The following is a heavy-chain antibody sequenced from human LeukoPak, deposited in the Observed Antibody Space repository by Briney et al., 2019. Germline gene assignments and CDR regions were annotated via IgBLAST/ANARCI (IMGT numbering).Heavy chain of an antibody. D-gene: IGHD3-10*01. CDR3: ARDRPFYGSGSYLDP. CDR1: GDSVCRYY. CDR2: IYHSGIT. J-gene: IGHJ5*02. Sequence: SETLSLTCSVSGDSVCRYYWSWIRQPPGKGLEWIGHIYHSGITNYNPSLKSRVTISLDTSKNHFSLKLTSVTAADTAVYYCARDRPFYGSGSYLDPRGQGTLVTVSS. V-gene: IGHV4-59*02.